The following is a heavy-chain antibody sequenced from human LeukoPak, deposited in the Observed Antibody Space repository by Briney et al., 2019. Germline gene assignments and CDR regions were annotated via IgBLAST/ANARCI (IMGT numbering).Heavy chain of an antibody. J-gene: IGHJ4*02. CDR3: AKEKEDYYDSSGSSPLGY. V-gene: IGHV3-30*18. D-gene: IGHD3-22*01. CDR1: GFTFSSYG. CDR2: ISHDGSNK. Sequence: PGRSLRLSCAASGFTFSSYGMHWVRQAPGKGLEWVAVISHDGSNKYYADSVKGRFTISRDNSKNTLYLQMNSLRAEDTAVYYCAKEKEDYYDSSGSSPLGYWGQGTLVTVSS.